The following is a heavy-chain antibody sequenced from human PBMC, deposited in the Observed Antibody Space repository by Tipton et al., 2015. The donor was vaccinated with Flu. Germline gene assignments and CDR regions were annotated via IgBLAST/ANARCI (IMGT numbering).Heavy chain of an antibody. J-gene: IGHJ6*02. CDR1: GFTFSSYG. CDR3: AKDFSYSGSYFYGMDV. D-gene: IGHD1-26*01. V-gene: IGHV3-33*06. CDR2: IWYDGSNK. Sequence: SLRLSCAASGFTFSSYGMHWVRQAPGKGLEWVAVIWYDGSNKYYADSVKGRFTISRDNSKNTLYLQMNSLRAEDTAVDYCAKDFSYSGSYFYGMDVWGQGTTVTVSS.